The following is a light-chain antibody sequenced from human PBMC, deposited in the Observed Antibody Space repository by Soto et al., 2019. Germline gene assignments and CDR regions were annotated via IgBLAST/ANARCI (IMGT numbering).Light chain of an antibody. CDR1: QSVSSNY. CDR2: GAS. J-gene: IGKJ5*01. CDR3: QQSTTSIT. V-gene: IGKV3D-20*02. Sequence: IVLTQSPGTLSLAPGERATLSFRASQSVSSNYLAWYQQKPGQAPRLLIYGASTRATGVPDRFSGSGSGTDFTLTISSLETEDFAVYYCQQSTTSITFGQGTRLEIK.